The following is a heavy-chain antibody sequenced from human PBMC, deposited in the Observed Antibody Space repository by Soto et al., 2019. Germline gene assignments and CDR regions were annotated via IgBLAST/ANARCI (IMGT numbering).Heavy chain of an antibody. CDR3: ARDGTLYDSSGYYYVY. V-gene: IGHV1-69*13. CDR2: IIPLFGKA. CDR1: GGTFSRYA. J-gene: IGHJ4*02. Sequence: SVKVSCKASGGTFSRYAISWVRQAPGQGLEWMGGIIPLFGKASYAQKFQGRVTFSADESSSTGYMELRSLRSEDTAVYYCARDGTLYDSSGYYYVYWGQGTLVTVS. D-gene: IGHD3-22*01.